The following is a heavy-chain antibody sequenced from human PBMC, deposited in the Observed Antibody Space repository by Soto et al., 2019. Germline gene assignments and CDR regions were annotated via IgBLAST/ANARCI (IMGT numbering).Heavy chain of an antibody. V-gene: IGHV4-31*03. CDR1: GVSISSGGYY. CDR2: IYYSGRT. Sequence: SETLSLTCTVSGVSISSGGYYWSWIRQHPGKGLEWIGNIYYSGRTYYNPSLMSRVIMSVDTSKNHFSLNLSSVTAADTAVYYCARPLTPLRGTDAFDIWGQGTMVTVSS. CDR3: ARPLTPLRGTDAFDI. J-gene: IGHJ3*02. D-gene: IGHD1-1*01.